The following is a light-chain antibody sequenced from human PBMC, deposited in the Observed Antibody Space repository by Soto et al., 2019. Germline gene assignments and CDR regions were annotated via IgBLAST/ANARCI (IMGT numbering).Light chain of an antibody. Sequence: IQMTQSPSSLSASVGDRVTITCQATQDISSYLNWYQQKPGKAPKLLIYDASNLETGVPSRFSGSGSGTDFTFTISSLQPEDIATYYCQQYDNLFGQGTRLEIK. CDR2: DAS. CDR3: QQYDNL. CDR1: QDISSY. V-gene: IGKV1-33*01. J-gene: IGKJ5*01.